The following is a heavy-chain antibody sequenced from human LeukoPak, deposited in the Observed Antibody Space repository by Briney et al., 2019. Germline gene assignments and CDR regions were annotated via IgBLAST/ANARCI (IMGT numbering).Heavy chain of an antibody. CDR3: ARTTYYDILTGWSLNGMDV. Sequence: SVKVSCKASGGTFSSYAISWVRQAPGQGLEWMGRIIPILGIANYAQKFQGRVTITADKSTSTAYMELSGLRSEDTAVYYCARTTYYDILTGWSLNGMDVWGQGTTVTVSS. V-gene: IGHV1-69*04. CDR2: IIPILGIA. D-gene: IGHD3-9*01. CDR1: GGTFSSYA. J-gene: IGHJ6*02.